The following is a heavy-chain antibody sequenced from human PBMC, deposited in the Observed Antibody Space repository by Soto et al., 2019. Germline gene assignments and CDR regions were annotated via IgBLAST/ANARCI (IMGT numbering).Heavy chain of an antibody. Sequence: EVQLLESGGGLVQPGGSLRLSCAASGFTFSSYAMSWVRQAPGKGLEWVSSIGRNDNTYYADSVKGRFTISRDSSKNTLYLQMISLRAEDTAVYYCARASYCSSTSCLEDVWGQGTTVSVSS. CDR1: GFTFSSYA. CDR3: ARASYCSSTSCLEDV. CDR2: IGRNDNT. V-gene: IGHV3-23*01. D-gene: IGHD2-2*01. J-gene: IGHJ6*02.